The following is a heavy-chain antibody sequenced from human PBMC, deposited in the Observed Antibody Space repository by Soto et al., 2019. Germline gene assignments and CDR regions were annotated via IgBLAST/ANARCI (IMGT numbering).Heavy chain of an antibody. CDR2: ITGYNGNT. Sequence: QVQLVQSGAEVKKPGASVKVSCKASGYTFTHYGISWVRQAPGQGLEWMGWITGYNGNTYYAQKLQGRVTMTTDTATSTAYMELRSLSSDDTAVYYCARDDGRRRYDRFDYWGQGPLVTVSS. J-gene: IGHJ4*02. D-gene: IGHD5-12*01. V-gene: IGHV1-18*01. CDR1: GYTFTHYG. CDR3: ARDDGRRRYDRFDY.